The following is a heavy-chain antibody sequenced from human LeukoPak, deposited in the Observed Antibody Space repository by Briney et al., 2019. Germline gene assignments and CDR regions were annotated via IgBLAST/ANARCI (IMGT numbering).Heavy chain of an antibody. V-gene: IGHV1-69*01. CDR1: GGTFSSYA. J-gene: IGHJ4*02. Sequence: AVKVSCKASGGTFSSYAISWVRQAPGQGLEWMGGIIPIFGTANYAQKFQGRVTITADESTSTAYMELSSLRSEDTAVYYCASPPPEISGVAAFDYWGQGTLVTVSS. CDR3: ASPPPEISGVAAFDY. D-gene: IGHD3-3*01. CDR2: IIPIFGTA.